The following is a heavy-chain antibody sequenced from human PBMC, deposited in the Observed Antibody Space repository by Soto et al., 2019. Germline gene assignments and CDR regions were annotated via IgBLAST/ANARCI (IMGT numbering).Heavy chain of an antibody. J-gene: IGHJ4*02. CDR1: GFTFSHYG. Sequence: GGSLRLSCAASGFTFSHYGMHWVRQAPGKGLEWVAVIWYDGNNKYYADSVKGRFTISRDNSNNTLYVQMTSPRAEDTAVYYCARGLHSLFDYWGQGTLVTVSS. V-gene: IGHV3-33*01. CDR3: ARGLHSLFDY. D-gene: IGHD2-21*01. CDR2: IWYDGNNK.